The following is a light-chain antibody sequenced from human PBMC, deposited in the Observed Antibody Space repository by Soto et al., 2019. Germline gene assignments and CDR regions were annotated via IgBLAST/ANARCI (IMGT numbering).Light chain of an antibody. V-gene: IGKV3D-20*02. CDR3: QPRSNWPPT. Sequence: EIVLTQSPGTLSLSPGERATLSCRASQSVSSSYLAWYQQKPGQAPRLLIYGASSRATGIPDRFSGSGSGTDFTLTISRLEPEAFAVYYCQPRSNWPPTFGEGTEVDI. CDR1: QSVSSSY. J-gene: IGKJ4*01. CDR2: GAS.